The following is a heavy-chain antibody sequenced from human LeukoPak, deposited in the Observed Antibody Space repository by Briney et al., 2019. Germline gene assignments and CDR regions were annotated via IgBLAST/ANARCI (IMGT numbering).Heavy chain of an antibody. V-gene: IGHV4-39*01. CDR3: ARLLGAATDPFDY. Sequence: PSETLSLTCTVSGGSISSSTYYWGWIRQPPGKGLEWIGSIYYSGSTYYNPSLKSRVSISVDTSKNQFSLKLSSVTAADTAVYYCARLLGAATDPFDYWGQGTLVTVSS. J-gene: IGHJ4*02. CDR1: GGSISSSTYY. D-gene: IGHD2-15*01. CDR2: IYYSGST.